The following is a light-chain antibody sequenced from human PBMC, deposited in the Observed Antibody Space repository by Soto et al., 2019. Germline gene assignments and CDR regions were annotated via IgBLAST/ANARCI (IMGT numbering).Light chain of an antibody. CDR3: QLYGDSPL. V-gene: IGKV3-20*01. Sequence: EIVLTQSPCTLSLSPGERATLSCRASQSVRSSYLAWYQQKPGQAPRLLIYGASSRATGIPDRFSGSGSGTDFTLTISRLEPEDFAVYYCQLYGDSPLFGPGTKVDIK. CDR2: GAS. J-gene: IGKJ3*01. CDR1: QSVRSSY.